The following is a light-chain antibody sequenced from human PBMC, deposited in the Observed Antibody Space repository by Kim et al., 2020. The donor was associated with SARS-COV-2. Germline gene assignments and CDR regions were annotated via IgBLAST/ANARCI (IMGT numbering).Light chain of an antibody. CDR1: SSAVGGYNY. CDR2: EVS. Sequence: QSVTISCTGTSSAVGGYNYVSWYQQHPGKAPKLMIYEVSKRPSGVPDRFSGSKSGNTASLTVSGLQAEDEADYYCSSYAGSNNVVFGGGTQLTVL. J-gene: IGLJ2*01. V-gene: IGLV2-8*01. CDR3: SSYAGSNNVV.